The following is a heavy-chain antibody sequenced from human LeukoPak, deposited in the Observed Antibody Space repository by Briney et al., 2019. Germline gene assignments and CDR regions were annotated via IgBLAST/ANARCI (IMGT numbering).Heavy chain of an antibody. CDR3: TTYGSGRKFDY. D-gene: IGHD3-10*01. J-gene: IGHJ4*02. CDR2: IKSKTDGGTT. CDR1: GFTFSNAW. V-gene: IGHV3-15*01. Sequence: GGSLSLSCAASGFTFSNAWMSWVRQAPGKGLEWVGRIKSKTDGGTTDYAAPVKGRFTISRDDSTNTLYLQMNSLKSEDTAVYYCTTYGSGRKFDYWGQGILVTVSS.